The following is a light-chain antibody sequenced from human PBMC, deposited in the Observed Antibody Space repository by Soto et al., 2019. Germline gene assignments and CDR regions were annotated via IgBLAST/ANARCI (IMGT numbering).Light chain of an antibody. CDR3: QQRSNWIT. V-gene: IGKV3-11*01. J-gene: IGKJ5*01. CDR2: GAS. CDR1: QSVSGN. Sequence: EIVMTQSPATLSVSPGERATLSCRASQSVSGNLAWYQQKPGQAPRLLIYGASTRATGIPARLSGSGSGTDFTLTISSLEPEDFAVYYCQQRSNWITFGQGTRLEN.